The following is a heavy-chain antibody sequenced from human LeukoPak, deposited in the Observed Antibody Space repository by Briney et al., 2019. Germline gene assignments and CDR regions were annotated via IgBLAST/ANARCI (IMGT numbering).Heavy chain of an antibody. Sequence: ASVKVSCKASGYTFTSYGISWVRQAPGQGLEWMGWISAYNGNTNYAQKLQGRVTMTTDTSTSTAYMELRSLRSDDTAVYYCAREGIVVVPAGDYFDYWGQGTLVTVSS. CDR2: ISAYNGNT. J-gene: IGHJ4*02. CDR3: AREGIVVVPAGDYFDY. CDR1: GYTFTSYG. V-gene: IGHV1-18*01. D-gene: IGHD2-2*01.